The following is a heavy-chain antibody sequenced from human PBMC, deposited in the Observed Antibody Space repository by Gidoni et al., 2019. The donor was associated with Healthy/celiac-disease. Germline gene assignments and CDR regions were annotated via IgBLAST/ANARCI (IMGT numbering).Heavy chain of an antibody. CDR1: GFTFDDYA. J-gene: IGHJ4*02. Sequence: EVQLVESGGGLVQPGRSLRLSCAASGFTFDDYAMHWVRHAPGKGLEWVSGISWNSGSIGYADSVKGRFTIARDNAKNSLYLQMNSLRAEDTALYYCAKAFNNQKGYFDYWGQGTLVTVSS. V-gene: IGHV3-9*01. CDR3: AKAFNNQKGYFDY. D-gene: IGHD1-20*01. CDR2: ISWNSGSI.